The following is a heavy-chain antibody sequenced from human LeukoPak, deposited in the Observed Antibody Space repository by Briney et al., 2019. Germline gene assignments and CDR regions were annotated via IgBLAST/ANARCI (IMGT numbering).Heavy chain of an antibody. CDR1: GGSISSYY. Sequence: SETLSLTCTVSGGSISSYYWSWIRQPAGKGLVWIGRIYTSGSTNYNPSLKSRVTMSVDTSKNQFSLKLSSVTAADTAVYYCAREDQTFDYWGQGTLVTVSS. CDR2: IYTSGST. CDR3: AREDQTFDY. V-gene: IGHV4-4*07. J-gene: IGHJ4*02.